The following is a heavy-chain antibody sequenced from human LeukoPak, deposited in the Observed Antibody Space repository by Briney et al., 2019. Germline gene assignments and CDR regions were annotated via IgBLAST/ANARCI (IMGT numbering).Heavy chain of an antibody. CDR2: MNPNSGNT. J-gene: IGHJ6*02. CDR3: ARGGQLECYYYYGMDV. D-gene: IGHD6-6*01. Sequence: ASVKVSCKASGYTFTSYDINWVRQATGQGLEWMGWMNPNSGNTGYAQKFQGRVTMTRNTSISTAYMELSSLRSEDTAVYYCARGGQLECYYYYGMDVWGQGTTVTVSS. V-gene: IGHV1-8*01. CDR1: GYTFTSYD.